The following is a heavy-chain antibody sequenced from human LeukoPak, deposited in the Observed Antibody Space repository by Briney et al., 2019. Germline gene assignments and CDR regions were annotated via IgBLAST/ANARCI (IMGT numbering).Heavy chain of an antibody. CDR1: GGSISSYY. CDR2: IYYSGST. CDR3: CSGWPLDY. D-gene: IGHD6-19*01. J-gene: IGHJ4*02. V-gene: IGHV4-59*01. Sequence: SETLSLTCTVSGGSISSYYWSWIRQPPGKGLEWIGYIYYSGSTNYNPSLKSRVTISVDTSKNQFSLKLSSVTAADTAVYYCCSGWPLDYWGQGTLVPVPS.